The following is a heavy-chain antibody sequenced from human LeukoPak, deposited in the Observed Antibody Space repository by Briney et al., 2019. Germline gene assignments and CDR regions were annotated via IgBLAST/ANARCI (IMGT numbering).Heavy chain of an antibody. CDR2: IIPILGIA. CDR3: ARDLYYDILTGYYSHYYYYMDV. Sequence: SVKVSCKASGGTFSSYTISWVRQAPGQGLEWTGRIIPILGIANYAQKFQGRVTTTADKSTSTAYMELSSLRSEDTAVYYCARDLYYDILTGYYSHYYYYMDVWGKGTTVTVSS. J-gene: IGHJ6*03. V-gene: IGHV1-69*04. CDR1: GGTFSSYT. D-gene: IGHD3-9*01.